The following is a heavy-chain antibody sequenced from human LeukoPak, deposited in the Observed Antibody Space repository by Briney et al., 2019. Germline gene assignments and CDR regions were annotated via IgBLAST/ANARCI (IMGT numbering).Heavy chain of an antibody. CDR3: ARANSGSYSPYFDC. V-gene: IGHV1-18*01. J-gene: IGHJ4*02. D-gene: IGHD1-26*01. CDR2: ISAYNGNT. CDR1: GYIYTTYD. Sequence: ASVKVSCKASGYIYTTYDITWVRQAPGQGLEWMGWISAYNGNTNYAQKLQGRVTMTTDTSTSTAYMEVMSLKSDDTAVYYCARANSGSYSPYFDCWGQGTLVTVSS.